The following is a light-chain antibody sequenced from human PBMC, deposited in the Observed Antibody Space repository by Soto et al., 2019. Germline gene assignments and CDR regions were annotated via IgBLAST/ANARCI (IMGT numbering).Light chain of an antibody. J-gene: IGKJ2*01. V-gene: IGKV3-15*01. CDR3: QQYINWYA. CDR2: GAS. CDR1: QSVSSN. Sequence: EIVMTQSPATLSVSPGERATLSCRASQSVSSNLAWYQQKPGQPPRLLIYGASTRATGVPARFSRSGSGTEFTLTISSLQSADFAAYYCQQYINWYAFGKGTKLEIK.